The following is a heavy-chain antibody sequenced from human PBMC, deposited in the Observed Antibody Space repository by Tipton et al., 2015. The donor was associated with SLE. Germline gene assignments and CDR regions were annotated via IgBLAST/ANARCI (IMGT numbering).Heavy chain of an antibody. CDR1: GFTFDEFG. D-gene: IGHD4-11*01. V-gene: IGHV3-20*04. Sequence: SLRLSCAVSGFTFDEFGMTWVRQAPGKGLEWVCGINWNGESARYADSVKGRFTLSRDNDKNSLYLQMNSLRAEDTAVYYCARDVETIVTRSAFDIWGQGTMLTVSS. J-gene: IGHJ3*02. CDR3: ARDVETIVTRSAFDI. CDR2: INWNGESA.